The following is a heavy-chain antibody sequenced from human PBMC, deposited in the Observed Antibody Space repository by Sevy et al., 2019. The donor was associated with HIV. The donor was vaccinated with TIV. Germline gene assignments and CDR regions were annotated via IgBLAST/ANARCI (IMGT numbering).Heavy chain of an antibody. CDR3: ARDFGGIVVVTAHSLEGYAFDI. D-gene: IGHD3-22*01. Sequence: GGSLRLSCAASGFTFSSYAMHWVRQAPGKGLEWVAVISYDGSNKYYADSVKGRFTISRDNSKNTLYLQTNSLRAEDTAVYYCARDFGGIVVVTAHSLEGYAFDIWGQGTMVTVSS. CDR2: ISYDGSNK. V-gene: IGHV3-30-3*01. J-gene: IGHJ3*02. CDR1: GFTFSSYA.